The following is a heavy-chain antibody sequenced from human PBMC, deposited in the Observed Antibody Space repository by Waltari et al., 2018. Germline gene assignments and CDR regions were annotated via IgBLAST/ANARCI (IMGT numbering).Heavy chain of an antibody. Sequence: QVQLVQSGAEVKKPGASVKVSCKASGYTFTSYGISWVRQAPGQGLEWMGWISAYNGNTNYAQKLQGRVTMTTDTSTSTAYMELRSLRSDDTAVYYCASTHYDYIWGSYRLDYWGQGTLVTVSS. CDR1: GYTFTSYG. CDR3: ASTHYDYIWGSYRLDY. CDR2: ISAYNGNT. J-gene: IGHJ4*02. D-gene: IGHD3-16*02. V-gene: IGHV1-18*01.